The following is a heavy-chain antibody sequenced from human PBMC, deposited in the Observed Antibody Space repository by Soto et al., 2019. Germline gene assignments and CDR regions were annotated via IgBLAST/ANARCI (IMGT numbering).Heavy chain of an antibody. CDR2: ISSSSSTI. CDR1: GFTFSSYS. J-gene: IGHJ4*02. Sequence: EVQLVESGGGLVQPGGSLRLSCAASGFTFSSYSMNWVRQAPGKGLEWVSYISSSSSTISYADSVKGRFTISRDNAKNSLYLQMASLRDEDTAVYYCARACGGSCSSPYYFDYWGQGTLVTVSS. V-gene: IGHV3-48*02. D-gene: IGHD2-15*01. CDR3: ARACGGSCSSPYYFDY.